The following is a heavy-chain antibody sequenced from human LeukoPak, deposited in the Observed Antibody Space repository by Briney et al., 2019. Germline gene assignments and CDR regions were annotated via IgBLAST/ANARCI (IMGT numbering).Heavy chain of an antibody. CDR3: AREWDDATLFDY. Sequence: SETLSLTCTVSGGSISSSSYYWGWIRQPPGKGREWIGSIYYSGSTYYNPSLKSRVTMSVDTSKNQFSLKLSSVTAADTAVYYCAREWDDATLFDYWGQGTLVPVSS. V-gene: IGHV4-39*07. J-gene: IGHJ4*02. D-gene: IGHD4/OR15-4a*01. CDR1: GGSISSSSYY. CDR2: IYYSGST.